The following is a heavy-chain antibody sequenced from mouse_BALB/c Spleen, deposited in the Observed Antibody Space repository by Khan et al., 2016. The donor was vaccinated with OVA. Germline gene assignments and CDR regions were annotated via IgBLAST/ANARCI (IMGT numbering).Heavy chain of an antibody. CDR2: ISSGGST. CDR1: GFTFSSYA. CDR3: ARRYAMDY. J-gene: IGHJ4*01. Sequence: EVELVESGGGLVKPGGSLKLSCAASGFTFSSYAMSWVRQTPEKRLEWVASISSGGSTYYSDSVKGRITIFRDKARNILQLQTSSLRSEDTAMSYCARRYAMDYWGQGTSVTVSS. V-gene: IGHV5-6-5*01.